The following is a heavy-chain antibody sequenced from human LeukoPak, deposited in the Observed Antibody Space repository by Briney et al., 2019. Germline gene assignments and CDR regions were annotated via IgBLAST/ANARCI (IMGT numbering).Heavy chain of an antibody. Sequence: PSETLSLTCAVSGYSIRSGDYWGWIRQSPGKGLEWIASIYHSGGTHYNPSLKSRVTISVDTSKNQFSLMLSSVTAADAAVYYCARNRSVTTTPGFDHWGQGTRVTVS. CDR2: IYHSGGT. CDR3: ARNRSVTTTPGFDH. D-gene: IGHD4-17*01. J-gene: IGHJ4*02. CDR1: GYSIRSGDY. V-gene: IGHV4-38-2*01.